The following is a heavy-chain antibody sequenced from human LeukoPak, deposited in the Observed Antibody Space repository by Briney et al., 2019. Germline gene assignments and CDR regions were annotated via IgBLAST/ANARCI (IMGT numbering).Heavy chain of an antibody. CDR3: ARPYYYGSGSYSVPAD. J-gene: IGHJ4*02. Sequence: GGPLRLSCAASGFTFSSYSMNWVRQAPGKGLEWVSYISSSSSTIYYADSVKGRFTISRDNAKNSLYLQMNSLRAEDTAVYYCARPYYYGSGSYSVPADWGQGTLVTVSS. CDR1: GFTFSSYS. D-gene: IGHD3-10*01. CDR2: ISSSSSTI. V-gene: IGHV3-48*01.